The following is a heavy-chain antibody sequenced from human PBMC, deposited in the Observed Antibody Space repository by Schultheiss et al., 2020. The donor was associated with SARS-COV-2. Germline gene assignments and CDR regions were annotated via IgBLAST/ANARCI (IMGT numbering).Heavy chain of an antibody. J-gene: IGHJ6*02. CDR3: ARDKEGLVYYGMDV. V-gene: IGHV3-13*04. D-gene: IGHD3-3*01. CDR2: IGSPGDT. Sequence: GGSLRLSCAASGFTFSSSDMHWVRQATGKGLEWVSAIGSPGDTYYQGSVKGRFTISRDNSKNTLYLQMNSLRAEDTAVYYCARDKEGLVYYGMDVWGQGTTVTVSS. CDR1: GFTFSSSD.